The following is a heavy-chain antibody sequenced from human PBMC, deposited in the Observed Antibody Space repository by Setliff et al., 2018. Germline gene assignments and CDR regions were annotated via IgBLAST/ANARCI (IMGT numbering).Heavy chain of an antibody. D-gene: IGHD6-25*01. Sequence: NPSETLSLTCSVSGVSINSISYYWTWLRQHPGKGLEWIGYIYQSGDTYFNPSLRRRLTMSLDTSKNQFSLKLRSVTAADTAVYYCARDNRGYASAFDIWGQGTMVTVSS. J-gene: IGHJ3*02. CDR2: IYQSGDT. V-gene: IGHV4-31*03. CDR1: GVSINSISYY. CDR3: ARDNRGYASAFDI.